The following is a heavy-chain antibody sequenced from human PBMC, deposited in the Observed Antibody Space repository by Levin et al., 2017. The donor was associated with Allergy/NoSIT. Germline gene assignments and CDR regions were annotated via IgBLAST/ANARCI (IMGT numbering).Heavy chain of an antibody. Sequence: SCTVSGGSISSYYWSWIRQPAGKGLEWIGRIYTSGSTNYNPSLKSRVTMSVDTSKNQFSLKLSSVTAADTAVYYCARVIRRGSSGWYYFDYWGQGTLVTVSS. CDR1: GGSISSYY. CDR2: IYTSGST. J-gene: IGHJ4*02. V-gene: IGHV4-4*07. CDR3: ARVIRRGSSGWYYFDY. D-gene: IGHD6-19*01.